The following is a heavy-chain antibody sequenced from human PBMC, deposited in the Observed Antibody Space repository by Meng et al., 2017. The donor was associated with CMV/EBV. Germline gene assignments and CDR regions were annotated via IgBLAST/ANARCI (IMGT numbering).Heavy chain of an antibody. CDR2: ISSSSYI. Sequence: GESLKIPCSASGFTFSSYSMNWVRQAPGEGLEWVSSISSSSYIYYADSVKGRFTISRDNAKNSLYLQMNSLRAEDTAVYYCARDYGGNSNYYYGMDVWGQGTTVTVSS. CDR3: ARDYGGNSNYYYGMDV. V-gene: IGHV3-21*01. J-gene: IGHJ6*02. CDR1: GFTFSSYS. D-gene: IGHD4-23*01.